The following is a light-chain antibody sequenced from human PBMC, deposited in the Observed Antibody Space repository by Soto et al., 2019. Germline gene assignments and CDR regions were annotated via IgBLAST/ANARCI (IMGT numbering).Light chain of an antibody. CDR1: QGIRNY. Sequence: DIQLTRSPSFLSASVGDRVTITCRASQGIRNYLAWYQQKPGRAPKLLIYIASTLQSGVPSRFSGSYSGTEFTLTISSLQPDDFATYYCQQYNSYSPLTFGGGTKVDNK. V-gene: IGKV1-9*01. CDR2: IAS. J-gene: IGKJ4*01. CDR3: QQYNSYSPLT.